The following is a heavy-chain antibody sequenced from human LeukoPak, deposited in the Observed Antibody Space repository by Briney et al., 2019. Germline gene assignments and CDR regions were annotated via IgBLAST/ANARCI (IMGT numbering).Heavy chain of an antibody. Sequence: SETLSLTCTVSGGSISGYYWSWIRQPAGKGLEWIGRIHTSGSTNYNPSLKSRVTMSVDTSKNQFSLKLSSVTVADTAVYYCARELGGYSGYDESTMDVWGQGTTVTVSS. J-gene: IGHJ6*02. D-gene: IGHD5-12*01. V-gene: IGHV4-4*07. CDR3: ARELGGYSGYDESTMDV. CDR2: IHTSGST. CDR1: GGSISGYY.